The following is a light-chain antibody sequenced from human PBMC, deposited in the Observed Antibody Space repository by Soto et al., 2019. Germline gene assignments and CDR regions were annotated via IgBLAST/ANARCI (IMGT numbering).Light chain of an antibody. CDR3: QQTYST. CDR1: QSISSY. Sequence: DIQMTQSPSSLSASVGDRVTITCRASQSISSYLNWYQQKPGKAPNLLIYAASSLQSGVPSRFSGSRSGTDFTLTISSLQPEDFATYYCQQTYSTFGPGTKVDI. J-gene: IGKJ3*01. CDR2: AAS. V-gene: IGKV1-39*01.